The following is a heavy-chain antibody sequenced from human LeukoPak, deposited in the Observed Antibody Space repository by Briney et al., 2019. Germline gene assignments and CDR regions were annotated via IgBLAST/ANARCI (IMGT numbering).Heavy chain of an antibody. CDR2: IYHSGST. CDR1: GGSISSGGYS. CDR3: ARGHGDHPFDY. Sequence: PSETLSLTCAVSGGSISSGGYSWSWIRQPPGKGLEWIGYIYHSGSTYYNPSLKSRVTISVDRSKNQFSLKLSSVTAADTAVYYCARGHGDHPFDYWGQGTMVTVSS. V-gene: IGHV4-30-2*01. D-gene: IGHD4-17*01. J-gene: IGHJ4*02.